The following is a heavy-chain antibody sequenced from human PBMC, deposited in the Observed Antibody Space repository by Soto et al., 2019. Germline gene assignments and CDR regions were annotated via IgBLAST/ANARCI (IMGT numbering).Heavy chain of an antibody. V-gene: IGHV3-30*18. CDR1: GFTFSSYG. Sequence: GGSPRLSCAASGFTFSSYGMHWVRQAPGKGLEWVAVISYDGSNKYYADSVKGRFTISRDNSKNTLYLQMNSLRAEDTAVYYCAKGFSTYDFWSGYPRDYYYYGMDVWGQGTTVTVSS. D-gene: IGHD3-3*01. J-gene: IGHJ6*02. CDR2: ISYDGSNK. CDR3: AKGFSTYDFWSGYPRDYYYYGMDV.